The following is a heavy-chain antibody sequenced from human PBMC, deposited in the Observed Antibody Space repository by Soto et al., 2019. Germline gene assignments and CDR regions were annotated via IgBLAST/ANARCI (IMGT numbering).Heavy chain of an antibody. CDR2: ISGSGVTT. J-gene: IGHJ4*02. D-gene: IGHD5-12*01. V-gene: IGHV3-23*01. CDR3: AKHTPTATINFDY. CDR1: GLTFSSYV. Sequence: GGSLRLSCSASGLTFSSYVMTWVRQAPGKGLEWVSTISGSGVTTYYADSVKGRFTISRDNSKNTLYVQMNSLRAEDTAVYYCAKHTPTATINFDYWGQGTLVTVSS.